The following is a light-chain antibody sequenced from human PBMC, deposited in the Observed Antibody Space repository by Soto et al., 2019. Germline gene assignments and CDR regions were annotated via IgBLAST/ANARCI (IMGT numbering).Light chain of an antibody. J-gene: IGKJ3*01. CDR2: DAS. CDR1: QDVGNF. Sequence: DTQMTQSPSSLSASLGDRVTITCQANQDVGNFLNWYQQKPGKAPKVAIYDASNLPPGVPSRFSGSGSGTQFAFTISSLQSEDVGTYYCQQYDKPFTFGPGTKVDIK. V-gene: IGKV1-33*01. CDR3: QQYDKPFT.